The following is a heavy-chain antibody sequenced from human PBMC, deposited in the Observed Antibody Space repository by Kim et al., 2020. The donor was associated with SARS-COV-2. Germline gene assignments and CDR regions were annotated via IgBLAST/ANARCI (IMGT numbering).Heavy chain of an antibody. Sequence: SETLSLTCAVSGGSISSSNWWSWVRQPPGKGLEWIGEIYHSGSTNYNPSLKSRVTISVDKSKNQFSLKLSSVTAADTAVYYCARSGSDPLNYGKYFQHWGQGTLVTVSS. CDR2: IYHSGST. V-gene: IGHV4-4*02. J-gene: IGHJ1*01. D-gene: IGHD3-16*01. CDR3: ARSGSDPLNYGKYFQH. CDR1: GGSISSSNW.